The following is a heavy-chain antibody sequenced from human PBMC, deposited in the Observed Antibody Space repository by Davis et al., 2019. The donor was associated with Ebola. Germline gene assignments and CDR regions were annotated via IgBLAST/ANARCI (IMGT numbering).Heavy chain of an antibody. CDR2: ISSSSSTI. CDR1: GFTFSSYS. Sequence: GGSLRLSCAASGFTFSSYSMNWVRQAPGKGLERVSYISSSSSTIYYADSVKGRFTISRDNAKNSLYLQMNSLRAEDTAVYYCARDSTMIVVEYYFDYWGQGTLVTVSS. V-gene: IGHV3-48*04. J-gene: IGHJ4*02. CDR3: ARDSTMIVVEYYFDY. D-gene: IGHD3-22*01.